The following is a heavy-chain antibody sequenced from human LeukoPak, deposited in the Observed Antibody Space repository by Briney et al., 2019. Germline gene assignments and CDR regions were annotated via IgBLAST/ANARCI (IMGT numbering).Heavy chain of an antibody. CDR3: VREAKMTNIL. V-gene: IGHV3-11*01. Sequence: GGSLRLSCAASGFTFSDYYMTWIRQAPGKGLEWVSHISRSSGTIYYADSVQGRFTVSRDNGKKSLYLQMSYLRAEDTAVYYCVREAKMTNILWGQGTLVTVPS. CDR2: ISRSSGTI. CDR1: GFTFSDYY. D-gene: IGHD2-21*01. J-gene: IGHJ4*02.